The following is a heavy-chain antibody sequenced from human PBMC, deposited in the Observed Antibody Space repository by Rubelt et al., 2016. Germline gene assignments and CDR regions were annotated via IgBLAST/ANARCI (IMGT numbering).Heavy chain of an antibody. Sequence: QVQLQESGPGLVKPSETLSLTCTVSGYSISSGSYWGWIRQPPGEGLEWIGSIYHRGTTYANGSLRSRLTISVDPSQNQFILKLTSGTAADTAVYYCARHGSEFWSSRWAFDDWGQGTLVTVSS. D-gene: IGHD3-3*01. CDR1: GYSISSGSY. J-gene: IGHJ4*02. CDR3: ARHGSEFWSSRWAFDD. CDR2: IYHRGTT. V-gene: IGHV4-38-2*02.